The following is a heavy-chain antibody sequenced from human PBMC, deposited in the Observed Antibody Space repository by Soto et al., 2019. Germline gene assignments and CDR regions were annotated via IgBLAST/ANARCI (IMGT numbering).Heavy chain of an antibody. J-gene: IGHJ6*02. V-gene: IGHV4-4*07. CDR1: GGSISNYY. D-gene: IGHD3-10*01. Sequence: SETLSLTSTVSGGSISNYYWSWIRQPAGKGLEWIGRIYSSGSTNYNPSRNSRVTMSLDTSKNQLSLRLSSVAAADTAGYYCARDLYASGIRHGMDGWGQGTTATVS. CDR2: IYSSGST. CDR3: ARDLYASGIRHGMDG.